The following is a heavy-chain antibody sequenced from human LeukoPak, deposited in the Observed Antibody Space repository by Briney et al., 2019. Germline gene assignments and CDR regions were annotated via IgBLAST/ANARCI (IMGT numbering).Heavy chain of an antibody. D-gene: IGHD3-3*01. CDR3: ARARDLRGSGYLDY. CDR2: IIPIFGTA. CDR1: GGTFSSYA. J-gene: IGHJ4*02. Sequence: SVKVSCKASGGTFSSYAISWVRQAPGQGLEWMGGIIPIFGTANYAQKLQGRVTITSDESTSTAYMEMSSLRSEDTAVYYCARARDLRGSGYLDYWGQGTLVTVSS. V-gene: IGHV1-69*01.